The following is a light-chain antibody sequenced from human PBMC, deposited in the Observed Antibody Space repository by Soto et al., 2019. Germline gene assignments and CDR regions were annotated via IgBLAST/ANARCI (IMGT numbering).Light chain of an antibody. Sequence: DIQMTQSPSSVSASVGDRVTISCRASQSIATYLNWYQQRPGKAPKLLIYAASSLQSGVPSRFSGSGSETDFTLTISSLQPEDFATHFCQQSYSTPMYTFGHGTKLEVK. J-gene: IGKJ2*01. V-gene: IGKV1-39*01. CDR1: QSIATY. CDR2: AAS. CDR3: QQSYSTPMYT.